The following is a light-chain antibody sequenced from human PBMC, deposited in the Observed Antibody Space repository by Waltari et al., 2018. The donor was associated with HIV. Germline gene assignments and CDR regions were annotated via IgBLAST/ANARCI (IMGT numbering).Light chain of an antibody. CDR3: LQHKTYLGT. CDR1: QAIGNA. Sequence: DIQMTQSPSSLSASVGDRVTITCRASQAIGNALDWYQQKSGKAPKRLIYGASSLQSWVPSRFSGSGSGTEFTLTIYNLQPEDFATYYCLQHKTYLGTFGPGTKVDIQ. J-gene: IGKJ3*01. V-gene: IGKV1-17*02. CDR2: GAS.